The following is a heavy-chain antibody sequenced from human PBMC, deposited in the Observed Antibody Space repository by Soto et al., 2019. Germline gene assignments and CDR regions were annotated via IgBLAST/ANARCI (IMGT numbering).Heavy chain of an antibody. CDR3: AREGYGSGSYDYYYYGMDV. CDR2: IYSGGST. Sequence: QPGGSLRLSCAASGFTVSSNYMSWVRQAPGKGLEWVSVIYSGGSTYYADSVKGRFTISRDNSKNTLYLQMNSLRAEDTAVYYCAREGYGSGSYDYYYYGMDVWGQGTTVTV. CDR1: GFTVSSNY. V-gene: IGHV3-53*01. D-gene: IGHD3-10*01. J-gene: IGHJ6*02.